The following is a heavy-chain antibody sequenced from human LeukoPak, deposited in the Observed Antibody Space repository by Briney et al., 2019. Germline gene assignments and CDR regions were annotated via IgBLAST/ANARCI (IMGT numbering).Heavy chain of an antibody. CDR1: GFTFSSYS. J-gene: IGHJ4*02. CDR3: ARGLTVTLALYY. V-gene: IGHV3-48*02. CDR2: ISISSSTI. Sequence: SGGSLRLSCAASGFTFSSYSMNWVRQAPGKGLELGSYISISSSTIYYADSVKGRFTISRDNAKNSLYLQMNSLRDEDTAVYYCARGLTVTLALYYWGQGTLVTVSS. D-gene: IGHD4-17*01.